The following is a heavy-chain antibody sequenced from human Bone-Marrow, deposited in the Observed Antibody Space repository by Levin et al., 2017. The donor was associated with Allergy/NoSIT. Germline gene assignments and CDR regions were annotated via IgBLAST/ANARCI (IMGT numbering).Heavy chain of an antibody. J-gene: IGHJ2*01. CDR1: GFTFSTYE. CDR2: IGLGHDT. CDR3: VTEGRSSAWKNWYFDL. Sequence: GESLKISCAVSGFTFSTYEMHWVRQPTGKGLEWVSAIGLGHDTYYPDSVKGRFTISRENDRNSLYLQMNSLRVEDTAVYYCVTEGRSSAWKNWYFDLWGRGTLVIVSS. D-gene: IGHD6-19*01. V-gene: IGHV3-13*01.